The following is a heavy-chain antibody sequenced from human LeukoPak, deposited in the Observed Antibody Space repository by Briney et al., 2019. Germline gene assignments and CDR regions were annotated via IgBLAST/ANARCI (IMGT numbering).Heavy chain of an antibody. V-gene: IGHV4-59*08. Sequence: KPSETLSLTCTVSGGSISNYYWGWIRQPPGKGLEWIGNIHYSGSTNYNPSLKSRVSISVDTSKNQFSLKLSSVTAADTAVYYCARGRVGKVAAAGGSNYWYFDLWGRGTLVTVSS. J-gene: IGHJ2*01. D-gene: IGHD6-13*01. CDR2: IHYSGST. CDR1: GGSISNYY. CDR3: ARGRVGKVAAAGGSNYWYFDL.